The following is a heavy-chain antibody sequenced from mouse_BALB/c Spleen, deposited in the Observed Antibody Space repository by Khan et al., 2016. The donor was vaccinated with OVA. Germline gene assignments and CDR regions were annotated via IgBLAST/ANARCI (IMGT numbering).Heavy chain of an antibody. CDR2: INSDGTSA. CDR3: ARHDYDYAMDY. J-gene: IGHJ4*01. V-gene: IGHV5-2*03. Sequence: EVMLVESGGGLVQPGESLKLSCESNEYEFPSHDMSWVRKTPEKRLELVAAINSDGTSAYYPDTMERRFIISRDNTRKTLYLQMNSLRSEDTALYFCARHDYDYAMDYWGQGTSVTVSS. CDR1: EYEFPSHD. D-gene: IGHD2-4*01.